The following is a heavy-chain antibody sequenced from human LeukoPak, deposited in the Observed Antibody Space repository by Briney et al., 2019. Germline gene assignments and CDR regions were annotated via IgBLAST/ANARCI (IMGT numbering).Heavy chain of an antibody. J-gene: IGHJ3*02. CDR2: IIPIFGTA. CDR1: GGTFSSYA. CDR3: ARGGRRRDQYAFDI. Sequence: GASVKVSCKASGGTFSSYAISWVRQAPGQGLEWMGGIIPIFGTANYAQKFQGRVTITADKSTSTAYMELSSLRSEDTAVYYCARGGRRRDQYAFDIWGQGTMVTVSS. D-gene: IGHD5-24*01. V-gene: IGHV1-69*06.